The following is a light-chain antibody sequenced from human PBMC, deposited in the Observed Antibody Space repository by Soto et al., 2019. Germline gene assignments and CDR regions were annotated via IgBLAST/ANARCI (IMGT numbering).Light chain of an antibody. CDR1: QSVSSSF. V-gene: IGKV3-20*01. CDR2: GTS. Sequence: EIVLTQSPGTLSLSPGERATLSCRASQSVSSSFLAWYQQKPGQAPRLLIYGTSSMATGSPDRFSGSGSGTDFTLTISRLEPEDFAVYYCQQYVSSPLTFGQGTKVEMK. J-gene: IGKJ1*01. CDR3: QQYVSSPLT.